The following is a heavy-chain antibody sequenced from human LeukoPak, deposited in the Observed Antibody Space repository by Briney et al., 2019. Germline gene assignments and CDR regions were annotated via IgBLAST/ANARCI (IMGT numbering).Heavy chain of an antibody. Sequence: GGSLRLSCAASGFTFSSYAMSWVRQAPGKGLEWVSAISGSGGSTYYADSVKGRFTISRDYAKNSLYLQMNSLRAEDTAVYYCARIPGSGNSLGYFDYWGQGTLVTVSS. J-gene: IGHJ4*02. V-gene: IGHV3-23*01. CDR1: GFTFSSYA. D-gene: IGHD4-23*01. CDR3: ARIPGSGNSLGYFDY. CDR2: ISGSGGST.